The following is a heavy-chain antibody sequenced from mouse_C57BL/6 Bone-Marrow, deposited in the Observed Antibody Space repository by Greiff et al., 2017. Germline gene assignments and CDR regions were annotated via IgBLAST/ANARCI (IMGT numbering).Heavy chain of an antibody. J-gene: IGHJ3*01. V-gene: IGHV1-55*01. CDR3: ARGYQYCYGSSSFAY. CDR2: IYPGSGST. D-gene: IGHD1-1*01. CDR1: GYTFTSYW. Sequence: QVQLQQPGAELVKPGASVKMSCKASGYTFTSYWITWVKQRPGQGLEWIGDIYPGSGSTNYNEKFKSKATLTVDTSSSTAYMQLSILTSEDSAVYDCARGYQYCYGSSSFAYWGQGTLVTVSA.